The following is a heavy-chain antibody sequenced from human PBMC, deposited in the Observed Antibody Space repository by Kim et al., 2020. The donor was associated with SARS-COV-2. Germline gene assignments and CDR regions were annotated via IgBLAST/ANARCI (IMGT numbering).Heavy chain of an antibody. CDR3: ARVSYGSGSYGMDV. V-gene: IGHV4-34*01. D-gene: IGHD3-10*01. Sequence: NPSLKSRVTISVDTSKNQFSLKLSTVTAAETAVYYCARVSYGSGSYGMDVWGQGTTVTVSS. J-gene: IGHJ6*02.